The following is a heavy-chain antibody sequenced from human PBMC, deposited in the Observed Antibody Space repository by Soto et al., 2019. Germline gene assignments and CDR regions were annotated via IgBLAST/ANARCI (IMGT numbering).Heavy chain of an antibody. D-gene: IGHD2-15*01. V-gene: IGHV3-30*18. J-gene: IGHJ6*02. CDR2: ISYDGSNK. CDR1: GFTFSSYG. CDR3: AKDDWDIHLSGPNDYYYYGMDV. Sequence: GGSLRLSCAASGFTFSSYGMHWVRQAPGKGLEWVAVISYDGSNKYYADSVKGRFTISRDNSKNTLYLQMNSLRAEDTAVYYCAKDDWDIHLSGPNDYYYYGMDVWGQGTTVTVSS.